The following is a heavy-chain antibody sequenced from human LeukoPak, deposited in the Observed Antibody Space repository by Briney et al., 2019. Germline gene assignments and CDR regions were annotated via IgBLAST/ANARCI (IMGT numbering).Heavy chain of an antibody. V-gene: IGHV4-59*01. Sequence: PSQTQSLTCTVSGGSISSYYWSWIRQPPGKGLEWIGYIYYSGSTNYNPSLKSRVTISVDTSKNQFSLKLSSVTAADTAVYYCARFTSSGWHDYFDPWGQGTLVTVSS. CDR1: GGSISSYY. CDR3: ARFTSSGWHDYFDP. D-gene: IGHD6-19*01. CDR2: IYYSGST. J-gene: IGHJ5*02.